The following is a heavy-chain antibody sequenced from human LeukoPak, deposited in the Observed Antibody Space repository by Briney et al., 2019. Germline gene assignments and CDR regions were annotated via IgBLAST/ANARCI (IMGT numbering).Heavy chain of an antibody. CDR1: GGTFSSYA. D-gene: IGHD3-22*01. Sequence: SVMVSCKASGGTFSSYAISWVRQAPGQGLEWMGRIIPILGIANYAQKFQGRVTITADKSTSTAYMELSSLRSEDTAVYYCARSTGDYYDSSGSVAWGQGTLVTVSP. V-gene: IGHV1-69*04. CDR2: IIPILGIA. J-gene: IGHJ4*02. CDR3: ARSTGDYYDSSGSVA.